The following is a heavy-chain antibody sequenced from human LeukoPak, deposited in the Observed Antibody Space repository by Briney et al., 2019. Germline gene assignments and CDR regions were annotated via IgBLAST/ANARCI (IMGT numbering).Heavy chain of an antibody. CDR1: GGSISSGDYY. CDR3: ATKGGVLGATNFDY. V-gene: IGHV4-30-4*08. CDR2: IYYSGST. D-gene: IGHD1-26*01. J-gene: IGHJ4*02. Sequence: SETLSLTCTVSGGSISSGDYYWSWISQPPGKGLEWIGYIYYSGSTYYNPSLKSRVTISVDTSKNQFSLKLSSVTAADTAVYYCATKGGVLGATNFDYWGQGTLVTVSS.